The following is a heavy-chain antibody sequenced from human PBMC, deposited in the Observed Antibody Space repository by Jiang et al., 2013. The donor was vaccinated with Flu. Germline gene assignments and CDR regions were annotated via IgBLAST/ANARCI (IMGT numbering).Heavy chain of an antibody. J-gene: IGHJ5*02. CDR3: ARDPGAPYSSSWYLGVPSVNWFDP. V-gene: IGHV1-18*01. D-gene: IGHD6-13*01. CDR1: GYTFTSYG. Sequence: GAEVKKPGASVKVSCKASGYTFTSYGISWVRQAPGQGLEWMGWISAYNGNTHYAQKLQGRVTMTTDTSTSTAYMELRSLRSDDTAVYYCARDPGAPYSSSWYLGVPSVNWFDPWGQGTLVTVSS. CDR2: ISAYNGNT.